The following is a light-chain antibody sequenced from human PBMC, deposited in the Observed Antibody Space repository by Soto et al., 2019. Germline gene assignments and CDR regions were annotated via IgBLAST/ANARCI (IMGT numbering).Light chain of an antibody. Sequence: DIVLTQSPGTLSLSPGERATLSCRASETVSGSYLAWYQQKPGQAPRLLIYGAYNRATGIPDRFSGSGSGTDFTLTISRLEPEDFAVYYCQQYGSSRTFGQGTKVDIK. CDR2: GAY. J-gene: IGKJ1*01. CDR3: QQYGSSRT. CDR1: ETVSGSY. V-gene: IGKV3-20*01.